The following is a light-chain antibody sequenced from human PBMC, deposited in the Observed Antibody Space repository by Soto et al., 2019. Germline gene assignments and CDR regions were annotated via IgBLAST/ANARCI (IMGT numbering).Light chain of an antibody. CDR1: QDVGKW. CDR2: GAS. Sequence: DIQMTQSPPSVSASVGDRVTITCRASQDVGKWLAWYQQKSGKAPTLLIHGASNLQSGVPPRYSGSGYGTDFTLTISSLQPEDFATYYCRQANSFPITFGQGTRLEIK. V-gene: IGKV1-12*01. J-gene: IGKJ5*01. CDR3: RQANSFPIT.